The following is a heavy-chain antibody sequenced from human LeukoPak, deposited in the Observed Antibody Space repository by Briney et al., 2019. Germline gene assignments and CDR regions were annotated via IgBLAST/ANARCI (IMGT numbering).Heavy chain of an antibody. J-gene: IGHJ4*02. Sequence: PGRSLRLSCAASGFTPDDYAMRWVRQAPGEGLGWVSGVSSNSGSRDYADSVKGRINISRDNARNSLYLEMSSLRAEDTALYYCAKSGWLRWGYFDYCGQGTLVTVSS. CDR3: AKSGWLRWGYFDY. CDR1: GFTPDDYA. D-gene: IGHD5-12*01. CDR2: VSSNSGSR. V-gene: IGHV3-9*02.